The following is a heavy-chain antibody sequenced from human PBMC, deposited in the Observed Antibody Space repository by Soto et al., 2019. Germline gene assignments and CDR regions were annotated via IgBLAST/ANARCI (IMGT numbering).Heavy chain of an antibody. CDR3: ARDRIAVAGTNRYYYYYGMDV. Sequence: ASVKVSCNASGYTFTSYFISWVRQAPGQGLEWMGWISAYNGNTNYAQKLQGRVTMTTDTSTSTAYMELRSLRSDDTAVYYCARDRIAVAGTNRYYYYYGMDVWGQGTTVTVSS. CDR1: GYTFTSYF. V-gene: IGHV1-18*01. CDR2: ISAYNGNT. D-gene: IGHD6-19*01. J-gene: IGHJ6*02.